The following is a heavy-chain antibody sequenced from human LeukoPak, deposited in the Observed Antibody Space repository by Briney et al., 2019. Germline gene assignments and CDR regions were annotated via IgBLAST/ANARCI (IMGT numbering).Heavy chain of an antibody. CDR1: RFSFSTSW. CDR2: IKSKDDGETT. Sequence: GGSLRLSCAASRFSFSTSWMSWVRQAPGKGLEWVGRIKSKDDGETTEYAAPVKGGFTISRDDSKSMLYLQMMSLKTEDTAVYYCCADTVDPLAQIDKWGQGALVTVSS. J-gene: IGHJ4*02. CDR3: CADTVDPLAQIDK. D-gene: IGHD4-11*01. V-gene: IGHV3-15*01.